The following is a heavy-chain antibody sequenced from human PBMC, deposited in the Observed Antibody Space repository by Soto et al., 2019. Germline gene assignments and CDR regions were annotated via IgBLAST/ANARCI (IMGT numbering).Heavy chain of an antibody. V-gene: IGHV4-30-4*01. CDR2: IYYSGST. Sequence: QVQLQESGPGLVKPSQTLSLTCTVSGGSISSGDYYWSWIRQPPGKGLEWIGDIYYSGSTYYNPSLKSRVTISVDTSKNQCSLNLSAVTAAATAMYYCARAGVATINPENNWFDPWGQGTLVTVSS. D-gene: IGHD5-12*01. CDR3: ARAGVATINPENNWFDP. CDR1: GGSISSGDYY. J-gene: IGHJ5*02.